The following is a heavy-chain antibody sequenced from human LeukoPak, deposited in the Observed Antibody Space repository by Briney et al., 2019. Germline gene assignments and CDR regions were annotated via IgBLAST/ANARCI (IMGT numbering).Heavy chain of an antibody. Sequence: GGSLRLSCAASGFTFSSYSMNWVRQAPGKGLEWVSSMSSSSSYIYYADSVKGRFTISRDNAKNSLYLQMNSLRAEDTAVYYCAREAVAGTDRFGYFDYWGQGTLVTVPS. CDR1: GFTFSSYS. D-gene: IGHD6-19*01. J-gene: IGHJ4*02. V-gene: IGHV3-21*01. CDR3: AREAVAGTDRFGYFDY. CDR2: MSSSSSYI.